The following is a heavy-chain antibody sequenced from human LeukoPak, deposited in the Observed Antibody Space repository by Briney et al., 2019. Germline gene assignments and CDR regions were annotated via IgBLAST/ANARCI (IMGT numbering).Heavy chain of an antibody. J-gene: IGHJ4*02. CDR3: ARSVSTMVRGVIMPMYYFDY. V-gene: IGHV1-69*13. CDR2: IIPIFGTA. CDR1: GGTFSSYA. Sequence: SVKVSCKASGGTFSSYAISWVRQAPGQGLEWMGGIIPIFGTANYAQKFQGRVTISADESTSTAYMELSSLRSEDTAVYYCARSVSTMVRGVIMPMYYFDYWGQGTLVTVSS. D-gene: IGHD3-10*01.